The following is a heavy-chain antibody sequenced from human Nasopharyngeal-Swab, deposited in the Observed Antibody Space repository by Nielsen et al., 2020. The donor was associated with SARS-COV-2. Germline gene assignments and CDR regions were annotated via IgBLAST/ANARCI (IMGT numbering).Heavy chain of an antibody. Sequence: SETLSLTCAVYGGSFSGYYWSWIRQPPGKGLEWIGEVNHSGSTHYNPSLKSRVTISVDTSNNQFSLKLSSVTAADTALYYCARAGDLTAYYSYYTDVWGNGTTVAVSS. CDR3: ARAGDLTAYYSYYTDV. CDR1: GGSFSGYY. D-gene: IGHD2-21*02. V-gene: IGHV4-34*01. J-gene: IGHJ6*03. CDR2: VNHSGST.